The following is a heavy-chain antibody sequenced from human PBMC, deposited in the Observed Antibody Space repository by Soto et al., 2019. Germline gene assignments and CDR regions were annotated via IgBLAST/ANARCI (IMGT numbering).Heavy chain of an antibody. Sequence: QVQLVESGGGVVQPGRSLRLSCAASGFPFTSYGMHWVREGPDKGLEWVAIISYDGSDKYYADSVKGRFTISRDNSKNTLYLQMNSLRTDDTALYYCVGGQYYFDYRGQGTLVIVSS. CDR3: VGGQYYFDY. CDR1: GFPFTSYG. CDR2: ISYDGSDK. D-gene: IGHD3-10*01. V-gene: IGHV3-30*03. J-gene: IGHJ4*02.